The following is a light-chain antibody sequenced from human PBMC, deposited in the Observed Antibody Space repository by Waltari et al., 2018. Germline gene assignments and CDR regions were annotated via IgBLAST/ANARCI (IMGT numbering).Light chain of an antibody. J-gene: IGLJ2*01. Sequence: QPALTQPPSASGSVGHSVTIYCSGSSSDIGRYKFVSWYQQYPGRAPKFIFYEARKRPPGVPDRFASSKAGNTASLTVSGLQPENEAEYVCSSYAASNTLVFGGGTRLTVL. V-gene: IGLV2-8*01. CDR3: SSYAASNTLV. CDR2: EAR. CDR1: SSDIGRYKF.